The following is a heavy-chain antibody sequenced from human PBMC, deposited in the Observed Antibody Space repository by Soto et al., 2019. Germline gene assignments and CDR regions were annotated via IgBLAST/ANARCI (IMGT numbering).Heavy chain of an antibody. CDR1: GYSFPDYW. J-gene: IGHJ4*02. V-gene: IGHV5-51*01. CDR3: ATTYPGLRWFDY. CDR2: IYPGDSDT. Sequence: PGESLKISCKGSGYSFPDYWIAWVRQMPGKGLEWMGNIYPGDSDTRYSPSFQGQVTISADKSISTAYLQWSSLKASDTAMYYCATTYPGLRWFDYWGQGTLVTVSS. D-gene: IGHD4-17*01.